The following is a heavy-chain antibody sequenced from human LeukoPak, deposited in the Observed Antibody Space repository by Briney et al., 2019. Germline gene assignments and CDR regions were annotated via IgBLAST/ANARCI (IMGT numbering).Heavy chain of an antibody. J-gene: IGHJ4*02. CDR3: AKDLSAMAGLIDY. V-gene: IGHV3-23*01. CDR2: ISGSDGST. D-gene: IGHD6-19*01. CDR1: GFTFSRYA. Sequence: GGSLRLSCAASGFTFSRYAMSWVRQAPGKGLEWVSAISGSDGSTYYADSVKGRFTISRDNSKNTLYLQMNSLRAEDTAKYYCAKDLSAMAGLIDYWGQGTLVTVSS.